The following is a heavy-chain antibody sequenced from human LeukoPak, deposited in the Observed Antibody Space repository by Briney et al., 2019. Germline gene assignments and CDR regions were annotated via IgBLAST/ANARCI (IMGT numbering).Heavy chain of an antibody. D-gene: IGHD6-19*01. CDR3: ARDRLAGTFSYFDY. Sequence: TSETLSLTCTVSGGSVSSGSYYCSWIRQPPGKGLEWLGYIYYSGSTNYNTSPKSRVTISVDTSKNQFSLKLSSVTAADTAVYYCARDRLAGTFSYFDYWGQGTLVTVSS. J-gene: IGHJ4*02. V-gene: IGHV4-61*01. CDR1: GGSVSSGSYY. CDR2: IYYSGST.